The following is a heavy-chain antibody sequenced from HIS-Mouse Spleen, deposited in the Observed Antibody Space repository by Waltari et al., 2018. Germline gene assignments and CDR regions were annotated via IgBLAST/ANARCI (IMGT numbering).Heavy chain of an antibody. CDR1: GYTFPSYD. V-gene: IGHV1-8*01. D-gene: IGHD2-15*01. CDR3: ARGYCSGGSCYYYYGMDV. J-gene: IGHJ6*02. CDR2: MNPNSGNT. Sequence: QVQLVQSGAEVKKPGASVKVSCKASGYTFPSYDINWVRQATGQGLEWMGWMNPNSGNTGYAQKFQGRVTMTRNTSISTAYMELSSLRSEDTAVYYCARGYCSGGSCYYYYGMDVWGQGTTVTVSS.